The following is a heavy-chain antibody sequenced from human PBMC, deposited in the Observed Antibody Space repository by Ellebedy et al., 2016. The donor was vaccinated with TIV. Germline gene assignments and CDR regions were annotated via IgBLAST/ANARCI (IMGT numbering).Heavy chain of an antibody. J-gene: IGHJ4*02. V-gene: IGHV3-73*01. CDR2: VRSKTNNYAT. D-gene: IGHD3-22*01. CDR1: GFAFSGSS. Sequence: PGGSLRLSCEASGFAFSGSSMHWLRQASGKGPEWVGRVRSKTNNYATAYAASVRGRFTIFRDDSKNTLYLQMNSLKTEDTAVYYCTRRNYDSNAYYYDYWGQGTLVTVSS. CDR3: TRRNYDSNAYYYDY.